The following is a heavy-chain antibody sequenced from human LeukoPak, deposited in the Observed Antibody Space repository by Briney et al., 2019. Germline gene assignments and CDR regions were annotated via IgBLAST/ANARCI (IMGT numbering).Heavy chain of an antibody. CDR3: AREGGGSLGEDY. Sequence: GGPLRLSCAASGFTVSSNYMSWVRQAPGKGLEWVSVIYSGGSTYYADSVKGRFTISRDNSKNTLYLQMNSLRAEDTAVYYCAREGGGSLGEDYWGQGTLVTVSS. D-gene: IGHD2-15*01. V-gene: IGHV3-66*02. CDR2: IYSGGST. J-gene: IGHJ4*02. CDR1: GFTVSSNY.